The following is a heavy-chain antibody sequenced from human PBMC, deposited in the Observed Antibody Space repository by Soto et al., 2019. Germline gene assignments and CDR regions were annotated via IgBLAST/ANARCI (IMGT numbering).Heavy chain of an antibody. D-gene: IGHD3-9*01. V-gene: IGHV4-31*03. CDR2: IYYSGST. J-gene: IGHJ4*02. CDR3: ARALVYDILTGDYIGGYYFDY. Sequence: SETLSLTCTVSGGSISSGGYYWSWIRQHPGKGLEWIGYIYYSGSTYYNPSLKSRVTISVDTSKNQFSLKLSSVTAADTAVYYCARALVYDILTGDYIGGYYFDYWGQGTLVTVSS. CDR1: GGSISSGGYY.